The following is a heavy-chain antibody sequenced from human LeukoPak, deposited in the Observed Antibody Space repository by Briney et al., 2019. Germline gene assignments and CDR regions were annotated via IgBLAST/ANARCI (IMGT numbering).Heavy chain of an antibody. CDR2: INSDGSST. V-gene: IGHV3-74*01. CDR3: ARGGPSYYYYGMDV. Sequence: GGSLRLSCAASGFTFSSYWMHWVRQAPGKGLVWVSRINSDGSSTSYADSVKGRFTISRDNAKNTLYLQMNSLRAEDTAVYYCARGGPSYYYYGMDVWGQGTTVTVSS. J-gene: IGHJ6*02. CDR1: GFTFSSYW.